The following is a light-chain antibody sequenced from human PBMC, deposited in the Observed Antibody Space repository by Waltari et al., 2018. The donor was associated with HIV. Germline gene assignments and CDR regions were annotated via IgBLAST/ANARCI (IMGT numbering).Light chain of an antibody. J-gene: IGLJ2*01. V-gene: IGLV2-14*03. CDR2: DVS. CDR3: SSYTSSSALYVV. Sequence: QSALTQPASVSGSPGQSITISSTGTSSDAGGYNYVSWYQQHPGKAPKLMIYDVSNRPSGVSNRFSGSKSGNTASLTISGLQAEDEADYYCSSYTSSSALYVVFGGGTKLTVL. CDR1: SSDAGGYNY.